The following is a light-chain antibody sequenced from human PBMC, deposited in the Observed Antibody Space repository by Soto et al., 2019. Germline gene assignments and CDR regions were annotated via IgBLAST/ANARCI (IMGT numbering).Light chain of an antibody. CDR2: EVS. V-gene: IGLV2-14*01. CDR1: SSDVGGYKY. Sequence: QSALTQPASVSGSPGQSITIACTGTSSDVGGYKYVSWYQQHPGKAPKLKIYEVSHRPSGVSNRFSGSKSGNTASLTISGLQAEDEADYYCSSYTSTSTSVVFGGGTKVTVL. CDR3: SSYTSTSTSVV. J-gene: IGLJ2*01.